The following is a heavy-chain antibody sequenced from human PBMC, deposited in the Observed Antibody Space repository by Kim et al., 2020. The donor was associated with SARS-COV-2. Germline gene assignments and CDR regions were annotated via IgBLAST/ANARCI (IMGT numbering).Heavy chain of an antibody. Sequence: GGSLRLSCAASGFTFSSYGMHWVRQAPGKGLEWVAVISYDGSNKYYADSVKGRFTISRDNSKNTLYLQMNSLRAEDTAVYYCARGGVTRLNYYYYGMDVWGQGTTVTVSS. CDR2: ISYDGSNK. V-gene: IGHV3-33*05. CDR1: GFTFSSYG. CDR3: ARGGVTRLNYYYYGMDV. J-gene: IGHJ6*02. D-gene: IGHD3-10*01.